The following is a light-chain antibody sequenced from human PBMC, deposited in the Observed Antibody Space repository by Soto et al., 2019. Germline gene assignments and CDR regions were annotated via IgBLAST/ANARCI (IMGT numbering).Light chain of an antibody. V-gene: IGKV1-39*01. CDR3: QQGHSTTYT. Sequence: DIQMTQSPSSLSASEGGRVTITCRASQNINNYLNWYQQKPGQAPKLLIYAASSLQSGVPSRFTGSGSGTDFTLSISDLQPGDFATYSCQQGHSTTYTFGQGTKLEIQ. CDR2: AAS. J-gene: IGKJ2*01. CDR1: QNINNY.